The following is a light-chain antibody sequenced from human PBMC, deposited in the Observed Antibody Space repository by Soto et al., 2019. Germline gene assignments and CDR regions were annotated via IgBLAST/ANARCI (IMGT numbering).Light chain of an antibody. V-gene: IGKV2-28*01. CDR1: QSLLHRNGYSS. CDR3: MQALQTPYS. Sequence: DIVMTQSPLSLPVSPGEPASISCRSSQSLLHRNGYSSLDWYLQKPGQSPRLLIYLASTRASGVPDKFSASGSGTVFTLKISRVEAEDVGIYYCMQALQTPYSFGQGTKLEI. CDR2: LAS. J-gene: IGKJ2*01.